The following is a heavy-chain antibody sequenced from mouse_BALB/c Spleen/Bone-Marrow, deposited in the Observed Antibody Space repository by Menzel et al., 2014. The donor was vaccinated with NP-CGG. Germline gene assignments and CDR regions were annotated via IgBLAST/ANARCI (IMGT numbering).Heavy chain of an antibody. CDR3: ATLTGTFDY. V-gene: IGHV14-3*02. CDR1: GFNIKDTY. J-gene: IGHJ2*01. CDR2: IDPASDYT. D-gene: IGHD4-1*01. Sequence: EVQVVESGAELVKPGASAKLSCTASGFNIKDTYMHWVKQRPEQGLEWIGRIDPASDYTQFDSKFQGKATITADTSSNTAYLQLSSLTSEDTAVYYCATLTGTFDYWGQGTTLTVSS.